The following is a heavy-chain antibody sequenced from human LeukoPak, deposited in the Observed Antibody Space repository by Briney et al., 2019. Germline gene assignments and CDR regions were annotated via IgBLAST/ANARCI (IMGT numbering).Heavy chain of an antibody. V-gene: IGHV3-23*01. D-gene: IGHD5-18*01. Sequence: PGGSLRLSCAASGFTFSSYDMSWVRQAPGKELEWVSSITLSGGSTFYADSVKGRITISRDNSKNTLYLQMNSLRAEDTAVYYCAKGQRPGTAMVPAFFDYWGQGTLVTVSS. CDR1: GFTFSSYD. CDR3: AKGQRPGTAMVPAFFDY. CDR2: ITLSGGST. J-gene: IGHJ4*02.